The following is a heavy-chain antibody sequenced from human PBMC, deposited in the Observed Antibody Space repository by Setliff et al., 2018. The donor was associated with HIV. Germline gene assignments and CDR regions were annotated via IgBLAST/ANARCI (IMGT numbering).Heavy chain of an antibody. J-gene: IGHJ4*02. CDR2: IKSKTDGGTI. V-gene: IGHV3-15*01. CDR3: TTGGYDGIVDY. D-gene: IGHD5-12*01. Sequence: GGSLRLSCAASGFTFSIAWMNWVRQAPGKGLEWVGRIKSKTDGGTIDYAAPVKGRFTISRDDSKNTLYLRMSSLKTEDTAVYYCTTGGYDGIVDYWGQGTLVTVSS. CDR1: GFTFSIAW.